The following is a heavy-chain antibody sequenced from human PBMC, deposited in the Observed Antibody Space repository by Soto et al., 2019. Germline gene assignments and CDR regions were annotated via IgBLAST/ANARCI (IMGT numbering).Heavy chain of an antibody. J-gene: IGHJ5*02. V-gene: IGHV3-9*01. CDR1: A. Sequence: AMDWVRQSPGKGLEWVSVISWNGGRTAYADSVKGRFTISRDNAYNSLYLQMDSLRAEDSALYFCAKGGSASFIAPAGRDNWFDPWGQGTLVTVSS. CDR2: ISWNGGRT. CDR3: AKGGSASFIAPAGRDNWFDP. D-gene: IGHD6-13*01.